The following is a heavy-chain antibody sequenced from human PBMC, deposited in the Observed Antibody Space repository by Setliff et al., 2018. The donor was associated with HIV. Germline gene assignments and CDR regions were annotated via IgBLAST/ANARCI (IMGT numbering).Heavy chain of an antibody. D-gene: IGHD3-3*01. Sequence: PSETLSLTCAVYGGSFSDYYWIWIRQPPGKGLEWIAEINHSGNTDYNPSLKRRVTISVDTSKNQFPLKLSSVTAADTAVYYCARVRSIFGVVIADAFDIWGQGTMVTVSS. CDR3: ARVRSIFGVVIADAFDI. J-gene: IGHJ3*02. CDR1: GGSFSDYY. V-gene: IGHV4-34*01. CDR2: INHSGNT.